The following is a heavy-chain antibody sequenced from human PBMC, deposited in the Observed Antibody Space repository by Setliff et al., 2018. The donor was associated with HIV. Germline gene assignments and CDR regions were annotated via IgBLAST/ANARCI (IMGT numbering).Heavy chain of an antibody. V-gene: IGHV3-30*02. CDR1: GFRFETFG. Sequence: GGSLRLSCAASGFRFETFGMYWVRQAPGKGLEWVAFIRHNGNTAYYGDSVKGRFIMSRDNSENTVSLEMNNLRLEDAGVYYCARGRRPVDVVSTIIRHYYYMGVWGKGTTVTVSS. D-gene: IGHD5-12*01. CDR3: ARGRRPVDVVSTIIRHYYYMGV. J-gene: IGHJ6*03. CDR2: IRHNGNTA.